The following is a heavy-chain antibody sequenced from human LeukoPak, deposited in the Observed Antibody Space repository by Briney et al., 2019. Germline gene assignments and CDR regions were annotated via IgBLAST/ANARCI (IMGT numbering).Heavy chain of an antibody. J-gene: IGHJ3*02. CDR3: ASLKNYYDSSGNLVTDAFDI. V-gene: IGHV1-18*01. Sequence: GASVKVSCKASGYTFSNYGISWVRQAPGQGLEWVGWIRGDNGNTNYAQKLQGRVTMTTDTSTSTAYMELRSLRSDDTAVYYCASLKNYYDSSGNLVTDAFDIWGQGTMVTVSS. CDR1: GYTFSNYG. CDR2: IRGDNGNT. D-gene: IGHD3-22*01.